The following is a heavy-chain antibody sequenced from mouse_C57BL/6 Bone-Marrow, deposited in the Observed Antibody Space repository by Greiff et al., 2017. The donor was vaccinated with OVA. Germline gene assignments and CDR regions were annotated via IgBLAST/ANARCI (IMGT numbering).Heavy chain of an antibody. V-gene: IGHV1-55*01. Sequence: QVQLQQPGAELVKPGASVKMSCKASGYTFPSYWITWVKQRPGQGLEWIGDIYPGSGSTNYNEKFKSKATLTVDTSSSPAYMQLSSLTSEDSAVYYRARSPLDFDCWCQGTTLTVSS. CDR2: IYPGSGST. D-gene: IGHD6-1*01. CDR3: ARSPLDFDC. J-gene: IGHJ2*01. CDR1: GYTFPSYW.